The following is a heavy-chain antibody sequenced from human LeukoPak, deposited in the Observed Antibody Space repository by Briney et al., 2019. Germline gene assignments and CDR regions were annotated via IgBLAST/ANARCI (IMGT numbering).Heavy chain of an antibody. D-gene: IGHD2-8*01. CDR1: GYTFTSYG. J-gene: IGHJ5*02. Sequence: GASVKVSCKASGYTFTSYGISWVRQAPGQGLEWMGIINPSGGSTSYAQKFQGRVTMTRDTSTSTVYMELSSLRSEDTAVYYCARDSNEWNWFDPWGQGTLVTVSS. CDR3: ARDSNEWNWFDP. CDR2: INPSGGST. V-gene: IGHV1-46*01.